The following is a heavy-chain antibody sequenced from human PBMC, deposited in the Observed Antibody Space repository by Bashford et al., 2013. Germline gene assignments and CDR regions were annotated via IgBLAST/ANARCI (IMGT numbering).Heavy chain of an antibody. Sequence: WVRQAPGQGLEWMGIINPSGGSTSYAQKFQGRVTMTRDTSTSTVYMELSSLRSEDTAVYYCASIHLGYCSSTSCYDYFDYWGQGTLVTVSS. V-gene: IGHV1-46*01. CDR3: ASIHLGYCSSTSCYDYFDY. CDR2: INPSGGST. J-gene: IGHJ4*02. D-gene: IGHD2-2*01.